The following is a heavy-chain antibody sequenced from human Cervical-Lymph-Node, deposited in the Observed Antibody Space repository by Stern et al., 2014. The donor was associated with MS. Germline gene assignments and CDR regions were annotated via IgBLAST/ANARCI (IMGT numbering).Heavy chain of an antibody. CDR3: ARKGTYGLDY. J-gene: IGHJ4*02. CDR1: GYNFASYW. D-gene: IGHD3-10*01. Sequence: EVQLVESGAEVKKPGESLKISCKGSGYNFASYWIGWVRQVPGNGLEWMGIIYPDDSDARYTPSFQGQVTMSADKSIGTAYLQWSSLKASDTAFYFCARKGTYGLDYWGQGALVTVSS. CDR2: IYPDDSDA. V-gene: IGHV5-51*01.